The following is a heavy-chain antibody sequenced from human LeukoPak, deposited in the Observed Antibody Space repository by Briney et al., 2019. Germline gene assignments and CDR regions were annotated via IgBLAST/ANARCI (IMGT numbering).Heavy chain of an antibody. J-gene: IGHJ3*02. V-gene: IGHV3-48*03. CDR2: ISSSGSTK. CDR3: ATRGYCSGGSCYRGRAYAFDI. D-gene: IGHD2-15*01. CDR1: GFTFSSYE. Sequence: QPGGSLRLSCAASGFTFSSYEMNWVRQAPGKGLEWVSYISSSGSTKYYADSVKGRFTISRDNSRNTLYLQMNSLRAEDTAVYYCATRGYCSGGSCYRGRAYAFDIWGQGTMVTVSS.